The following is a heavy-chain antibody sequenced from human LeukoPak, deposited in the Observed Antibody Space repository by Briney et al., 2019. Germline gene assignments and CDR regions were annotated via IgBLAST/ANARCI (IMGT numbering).Heavy chain of an antibody. Sequence: GASVKVSCKTSGYTFTDYYMHWVRQAPGQGLEWMGWISADNGNTKYAQKFQGRVTMTTDTSMTTAYIQLRSLRSDDTAVYYCARGGLRWVNYFDYWGQGTLVTVSS. CDR1: GYTFTDYY. CDR2: ISADNGNT. V-gene: IGHV1-18*04. D-gene: IGHD4-23*01. CDR3: ARGGLRWVNYFDY. J-gene: IGHJ4*02.